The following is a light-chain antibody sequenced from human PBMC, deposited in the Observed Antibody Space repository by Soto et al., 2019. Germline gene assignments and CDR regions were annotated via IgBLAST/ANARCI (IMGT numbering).Light chain of an antibody. Sequence: ILLTHSPATLSVSPGERATLSCRASRRVDTDLAWYQQKPGQAPRLLVFATSARATGVPDRFRGSRSGTDSTLTISSLQPEDSATYYCHQYYSRPPWTFGQGTKVDIK. J-gene: IGKJ1*01. CDR3: HQYYSRPPWT. CDR1: RRVDTD. V-gene: IGKV3-15*01. CDR2: ATS.